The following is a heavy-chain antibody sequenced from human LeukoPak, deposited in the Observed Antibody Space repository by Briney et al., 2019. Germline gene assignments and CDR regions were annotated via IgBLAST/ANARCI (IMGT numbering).Heavy chain of an antibody. V-gene: IGHV3-33*01. CDR1: GLSFSDYG. J-gene: IGHJ4*02. Sequence: GGSLRLSCIVSGLSFSDYGMHWVRQAPGKGLEWVAVIWSDGSNKYYADSVKGRFTISRDNSKNTLYLQMNTLRADDTAVYFCASAAGPFDHWGQGTLVTVSS. D-gene: IGHD6-13*01. CDR3: ASAAGPFDH. CDR2: IWSDGSNK.